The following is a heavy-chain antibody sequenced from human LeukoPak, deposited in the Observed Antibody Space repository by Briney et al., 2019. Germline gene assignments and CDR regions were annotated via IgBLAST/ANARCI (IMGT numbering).Heavy chain of an antibody. CDR1: GFTFTNYW. V-gene: IGHV3-7*01. J-gene: IGHJ4*02. CDR2: IKQDGSEK. CDR3: AKDPGLLRSPLDY. D-gene: IGHD2-15*01. Sequence: GGSLRLSCAASGFTFTNYWMSWIRQAPGKGLEWVANIKQDGSEKYYVDSVKGRFTISRDNSKNTLYLQMNSLRAEDTAVYYCAKDPGLLRSPLDYWGQGTLVTVSS.